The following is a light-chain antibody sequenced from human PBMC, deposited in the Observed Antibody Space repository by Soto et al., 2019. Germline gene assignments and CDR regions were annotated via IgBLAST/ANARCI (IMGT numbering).Light chain of an antibody. V-gene: IGLV1-40*01. CDR3: QSYDSSVSKVV. J-gene: IGLJ2*01. CDR1: SSNIGAGYD. CDR2: GNS. Sequence: QAVVTQPPSVSGAPGQRVTISCTGSSSNIGAGYDVHWYQQLPGTAPKLLIYGNSNRPSGVPDRFSGSKSGTSASLAITGLQAEDEADYYCQSYDSSVSKVVFGGGTQLTVL.